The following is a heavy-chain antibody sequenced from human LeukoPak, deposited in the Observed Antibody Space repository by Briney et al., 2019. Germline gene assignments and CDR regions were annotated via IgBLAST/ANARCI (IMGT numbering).Heavy chain of an antibody. CDR1: GNSVTSYY. CDR2: GDHFGGA. V-gene: IGHV4-59*02. Sequence: SETLSLTCTVSGNSVTSYYWSWIRQPPGKGLEWIGYGDHFGGAIYNPSLKSRVTISVDSSKNQFSLRLTSVTAADTTVYHCARLSDLYNGTYLLDSWSQGTLVTVSS. CDR3: ARLSDLYNGTYLLDS. J-gene: IGHJ4*02. D-gene: IGHD1-26*01.